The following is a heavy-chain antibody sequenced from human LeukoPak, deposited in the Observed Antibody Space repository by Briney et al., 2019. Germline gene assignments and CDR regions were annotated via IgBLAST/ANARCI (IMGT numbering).Heavy chain of an antibody. D-gene: IGHD3-16*01. CDR3: ARDWGGDY. CDR1: GFILSSYW. V-gene: IGHV3-7*05. Sequence: GGSLRLSCAASGFILSSYWMSWVRQAPGKGLEWVASIKEGGSEKYYVDSVKGRFTISRDSAKNSLYLQMNSLRAEDTALYYCARDWGGDYWGQGTLVTVSS. J-gene: IGHJ4*02. CDR2: IKEGGSEK.